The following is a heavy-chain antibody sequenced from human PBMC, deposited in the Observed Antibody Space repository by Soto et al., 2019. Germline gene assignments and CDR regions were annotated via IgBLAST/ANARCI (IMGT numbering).Heavy chain of an antibody. CDR1: GGTFSSYA. Sequence: QVQLVQSGAEVKKPGASVKVSCKVSGGTFSSYAISWVLHPPGQGLELMGGIIPIFGTANYAQQFQGRVTITAAEAASTAYMALSSLRSEDTAVYYCAHLGNMRGYSGYHLYYWGQGTLVTVSS. V-gene: IGHV1-69*01. D-gene: IGHD5-12*01. CDR3: AHLGNMRGYSGYHLYY. CDR2: IIPIFGTA. J-gene: IGHJ4*02.